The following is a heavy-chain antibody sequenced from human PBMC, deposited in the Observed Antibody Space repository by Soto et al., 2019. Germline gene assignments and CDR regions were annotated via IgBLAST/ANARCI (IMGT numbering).Heavy chain of an antibody. CDR3: ARLYDFWSGYYNTFDY. Sequence: SETLSLTCAVYGGSFSGYYWSWIRQPPGKGLEWIGRINYSGSTNYNPSLKSRVTISVDTSKNQFSLKLSSVTAADTAVYYCARLYDFWSGYYNTFDYWGQGTLVTVSS. D-gene: IGHD3-3*01. CDR2: INYSGST. CDR1: GGSFSGYY. J-gene: IGHJ4*02. V-gene: IGHV4-34*01.